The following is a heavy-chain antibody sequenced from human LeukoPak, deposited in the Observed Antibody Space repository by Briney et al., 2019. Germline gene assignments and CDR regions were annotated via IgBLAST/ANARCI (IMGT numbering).Heavy chain of an antibody. CDR2: IYHSGST. D-gene: IGHD6-19*01. J-gene: IGHJ4*02. Sequence: SETLSLTCAVSGGSISSSNWWSWSRQPPGKGLEWIGEIYHSGSTNYNPSLKNRVTISVDKSKNQFSLKLSSVTAADAAVYYCAREEAVAGTSWGQGTLVTVSS. CDR1: GGSISSSNW. CDR3: AREEAVAGTS. V-gene: IGHV4-4*02.